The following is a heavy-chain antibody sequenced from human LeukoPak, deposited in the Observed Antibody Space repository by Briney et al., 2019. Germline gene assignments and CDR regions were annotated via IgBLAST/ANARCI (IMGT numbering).Heavy chain of an antibody. V-gene: IGHV3-30-3*01. CDR2: ISYDGSNK. D-gene: IGHD2-2*01. J-gene: IGHJ4*02. CDR3: AREGYQLLTAFDY. Sequence: GGSLRLSCAAPGFTFSSYAMHWVRQAPGKGLGGGAVISYDGSNKYYADSVKGRFTISRDNSKNTLYLQMNSLRAEDTAVYYCAREGYQLLTAFDYWGQGTLVTVSS. CDR1: GFTFSSYA.